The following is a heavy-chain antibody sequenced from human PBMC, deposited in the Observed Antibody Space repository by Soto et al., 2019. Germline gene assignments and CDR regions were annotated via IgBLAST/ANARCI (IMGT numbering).Heavy chain of an antibody. Sequence: HPGGSLRLSCAASGFTFSSYSMNWVRQAPGKGLEWVSYISSSSSTIYYADSVKGRFTISRDNAKNSLYLQMNSLRDEDTAVYYCARKYENFWSGYYNRGEDVRYGMDVWGQGTTVTVSS. CDR3: ARKYENFWSGYYNRGEDVRYGMDV. J-gene: IGHJ6*02. V-gene: IGHV3-48*02. CDR2: ISSSSSTI. CDR1: GFTFSSYS. D-gene: IGHD3-3*01.